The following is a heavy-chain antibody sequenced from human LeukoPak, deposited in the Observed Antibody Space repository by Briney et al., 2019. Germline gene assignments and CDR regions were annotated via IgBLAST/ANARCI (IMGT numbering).Heavy chain of an antibody. CDR2: IYHSGST. CDR3: ASELSRYYYYYMDV. V-gene: IGHV4-38-2*01. D-gene: IGHD1-1*01. Sequence: SETLSLTCAVSGYSISSGYYWGWIRQPPGKGLEWIGSIYHSGSTFYNPSLKSRVTISVDTSKNQFSLKLSSVTAADTAVYYCASELSRYYYYYMDVWGKGTTVTVSS. J-gene: IGHJ6*03. CDR1: GYSISSGYY.